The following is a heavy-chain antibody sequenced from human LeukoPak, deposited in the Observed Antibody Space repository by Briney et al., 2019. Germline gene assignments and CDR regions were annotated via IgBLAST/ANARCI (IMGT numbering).Heavy chain of an antibody. CDR2: ISVSGGST. Sequence: PGGSLRPSCGASGFTFSSYAISGVRQAPGKGLEGVSAISVSGGSTYYADSVKGRFTISRNNSKNTLYLQMKSLRAEATAVYYCAKERGYSGYDLYYFDYWGQGTLVTVSS. CDR3: AKERGYSGYDLYYFDY. CDR1: GFTFSSYA. V-gene: IGHV3-23*01. D-gene: IGHD5-12*01. J-gene: IGHJ4*02.